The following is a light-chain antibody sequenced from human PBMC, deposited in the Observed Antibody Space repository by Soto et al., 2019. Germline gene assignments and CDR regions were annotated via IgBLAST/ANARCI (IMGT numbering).Light chain of an antibody. CDR2: DAS. CDR3: HQYNTWPLS. Sequence: EIVMTQSPDTLSVSPGERATLSCRASQSIRGNLAWYQQKPGQAPRLLIYDASTGATGIPDRFSASGSGTEFTLTISSLQSEDFAFYYCHQYNTWPLSFGGGTKVELK. CDR1: QSIRGN. J-gene: IGKJ4*01. V-gene: IGKV3-15*01.